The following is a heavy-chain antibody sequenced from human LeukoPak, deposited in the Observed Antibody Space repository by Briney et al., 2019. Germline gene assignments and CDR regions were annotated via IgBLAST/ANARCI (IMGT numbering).Heavy chain of an antibody. CDR3: ARAPSEIGGYYPEYFRH. Sequence: GGSVRLSCAASGFTFSSYWMHWVRHAPGQGRVWVSRIKSDGSTNYADSVKGRFTISRDNAKNTVSLQMSSLRAEDTGVYYCARAPSEIGGYYPEYFRHWGQGTLVTVSS. CDR2: IKSDGST. D-gene: IGHD3-22*01. V-gene: IGHV3-74*01. CDR1: GFTFSSYW. J-gene: IGHJ1*01.